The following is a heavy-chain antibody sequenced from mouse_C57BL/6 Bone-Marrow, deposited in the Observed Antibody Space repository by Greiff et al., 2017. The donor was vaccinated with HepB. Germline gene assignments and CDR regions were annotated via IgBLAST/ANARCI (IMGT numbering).Heavy chain of an antibody. D-gene: IGHD2-4*01. CDR2: IHPNSGST. CDR1: GYTFTSYW. V-gene: IGHV1-64*01. CDR3: ARIGYDYPDY. Sequence: QVHVKQPGAELVKPGASVKLSCKASGYTFTSYWMHWVKQRPGQGLEWIGMIHPNSGSTNYNEKFKSKATLTVDKSSSTAYMQLSSLTSEDSAVYYCARIGYDYPDYWGQGTTLTVSS. J-gene: IGHJ2*01.